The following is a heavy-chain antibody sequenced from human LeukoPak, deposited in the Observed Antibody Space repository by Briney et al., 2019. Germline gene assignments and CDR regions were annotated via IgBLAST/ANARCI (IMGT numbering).Heavy chain of an antibody. Sequence: GIVNPSGGSTNSPQNFQGRVTMTRETSTSTVYMDLSSLSSEDTAVYYCARGNYGGNRPLHYWGQGTLVTVSS. D-gene: IGHD4/OR15-4a*01. CDR3: ARGNYGGNRPLHY. V-gene: IGHV1-46*01. J-gene: IGHJ4*02. CDR2: VNPSGGST.